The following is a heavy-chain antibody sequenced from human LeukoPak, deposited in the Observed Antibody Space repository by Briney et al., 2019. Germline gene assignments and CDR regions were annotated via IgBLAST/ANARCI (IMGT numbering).Heavy chain of an antibody. D-gene: IGHD1-26*01. J-gene: IGHJ4*02. CDR1: GFTFSNAW. V-gene: IGHV3-73*01. CDR2: IRSKANSYAT. CDR3: TGEVGAVDY. Sequence: GGSLRLSCAASGFTFSNAWMSWVRQAPGKGLEWVGRIRSKANSYATAYAASVKGRFTISRDDSKNTAYLQMNSLKTEDTAVYYCTGEVGAVDYWGQGTLVTVSS.